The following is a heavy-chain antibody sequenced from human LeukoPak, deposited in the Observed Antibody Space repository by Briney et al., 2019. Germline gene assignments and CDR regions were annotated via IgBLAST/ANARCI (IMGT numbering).Heavy chain of an antibody. Sequence: SETLSFTCTVSGVSISSSNSYWGWIRQPPGKGLEWIGSIYYSGNTYYNASLKSQVSISIDTSKNQFSLRLTSVTAADTAVYYCARQTGSGLFILPGGQGTLVTVSS. J-gene: IGHJ4*02. CDR3: ARQTGSGLFILP. V-gene: IGHV4-39*01. CDR1: GVSISSSNSY. CDR2: IYYSGNT. D-gene: IGHD3/OR15-3a*01.